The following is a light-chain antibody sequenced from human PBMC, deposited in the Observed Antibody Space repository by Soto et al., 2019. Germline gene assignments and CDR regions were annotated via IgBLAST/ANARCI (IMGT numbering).Light chain of an antibody. Sequence: IQMAQSPSSLSASVGDSFTITCRASQSISSYLNWYQQKPGKAPKLLIYAASSLQSGVPSRFSGSGSGTDFTLTISSLQPEDFATYYCQQSYSTPRTFGQGTKVDIK. CDR3: QQSYSTPRT. V-gene: IGKV1-39*01. J-gene: IGKJ1*01. CDR1: QSISSY. CDR2: AAS.